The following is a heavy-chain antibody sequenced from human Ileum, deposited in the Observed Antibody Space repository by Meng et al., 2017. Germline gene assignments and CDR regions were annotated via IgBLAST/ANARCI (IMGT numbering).Heavy chain of an antibody. V-gene: IGHV4-30-4*01. J-gene: IGHJ4*02. CDR1: NGSLTNVNNY. CDR2: IYYDGSS. Sequence: QLQLQESGPGPVKPSHTLSLTCCVSNGSLTNVNNYWNWIRQAPGQALEHIGYIYYDGSSYATPSLKSRVTMSIDTSTNQFSLRLDSVTAADTAVYYCAREFYVDTAMVIDSWGPGALVTVSS. CDR3: AREFYVDTAMVIDS. D-gene: IGHD5-18*01.